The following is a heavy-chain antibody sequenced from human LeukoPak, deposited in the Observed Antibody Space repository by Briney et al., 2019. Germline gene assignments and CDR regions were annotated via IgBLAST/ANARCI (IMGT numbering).Heavy chain of an antibody. CDR2: FGGSGDKR. D-gene: IGHD4-17*01. V-gene: IGHV3-23*01. CDR1: GFTFRNYA. Sequence: GGSLRLSCAASGFTFRNYAVSWVRQAPGKGLQWVSTFGGSGDKRYYEDSVKGRFTISRDNSRNTVYLQVHCLRADDTAVYYCARNSYGDYWFFDLWGRGTLVTVSS. J-gene: IGHJ2*01. CDR3: ARNSYGDYWFFDL.